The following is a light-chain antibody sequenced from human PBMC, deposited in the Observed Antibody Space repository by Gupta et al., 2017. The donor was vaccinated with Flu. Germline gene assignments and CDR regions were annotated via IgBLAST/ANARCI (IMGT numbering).Light chain of an antibody. Sequence: VGDRVTITCRASQSISSYLNWYQQKPGKAPKLLIYAASSLQSGVPSRFSGSGSGTDFTLTISSLQPEDFATDYCQQSYSTSWTFGQGTKVEIK. CDR3: QQSYSTSWT. J-gene: IGKJ1*01. CDR1: QSISSY. CDR2: AAS. V-gene: IGKV1-39*01.